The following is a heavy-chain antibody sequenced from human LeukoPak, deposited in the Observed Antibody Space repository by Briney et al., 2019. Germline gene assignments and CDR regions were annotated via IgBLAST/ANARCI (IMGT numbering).Heavy chain of an antibody. CDR1: GFTFGDYA. D-gene: IGHD3-22*01. CDR2: IRSKAYGGTT. V-gene: IGHV3-49*03. CDR3: TRRDSSGYRVFDY. Sequence: GGTLRLSCTASGFTFGDYAMSWFRQAPGKGLEWVGFIRSKAYGGTTEYAASVKGRFTIPRDDSKSIAYLQMNSLKTEDTAVYYCTRRDSSGYRVFDYWGQGTRVTVSS. J-gene: IGHJ4*02.